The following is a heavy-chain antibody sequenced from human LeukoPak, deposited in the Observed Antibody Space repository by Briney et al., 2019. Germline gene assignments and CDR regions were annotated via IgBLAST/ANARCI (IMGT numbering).Heavy chain of an antibody. V-gene: IGHV4-59*11. CDR2: IYDSGTT. CDR3: ARGVRGSTAAGTFDY. D-gene: IGHD6-13*01. CDR1: GGSISSHC. Sequence: PSETLSLTCTVSGGSISSHCWNWIRQPPGKGLEWIGYIYDSGTTNYNPSLKSRVTISVDTSKNQFSLKLSSVTAADTAVYYCARGVRGSTAAGTFDYWGQGTLVTVSS. J-gene: IGHJ4*02.